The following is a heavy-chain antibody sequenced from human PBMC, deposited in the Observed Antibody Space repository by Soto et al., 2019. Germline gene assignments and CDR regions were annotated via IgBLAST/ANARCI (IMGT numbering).Heavy chain of an antibody. CDR1: GGSISSSSYY. Sequence: SETLSLTCTVSGGSISSSSYYWGWIRQPPGKGLEWIGSIYYSGSTYYNPSLKSRVTISVDTSKNQFSLKLSSVTAADTAVYYCARHYSGYDSDYWGQGTLVTVSS. J-gene: IGHJ4*02. CDR3: ARHYSGYDSDY. V-gene: IGHV4-39*01. CDR2: IYYSGST. D-gene: IGHD5-12*01.